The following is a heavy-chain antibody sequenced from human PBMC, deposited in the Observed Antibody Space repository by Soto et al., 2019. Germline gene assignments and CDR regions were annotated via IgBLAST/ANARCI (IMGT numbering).Heavy chain of an antibody. CDR1: GFSLSTSGVS. CDR3: AHGRYSSSLAGY. Sequence: QITLKESGPTLVKPTQTLTLTCTFSGFSLSTSGVSVGWICQPPGKALQWLALIYWDDDKRYSPSLKSRLTITKDTSKNQVVLTMTNMDPVDTATYYCAHGRYSSSLAGYWGQGTLVTVSS. CDR2: IYWDDDK. J-gene: IGHJ4*02. V-gene: IGHV2-5*02. D-gene: IGHD6-13*01.